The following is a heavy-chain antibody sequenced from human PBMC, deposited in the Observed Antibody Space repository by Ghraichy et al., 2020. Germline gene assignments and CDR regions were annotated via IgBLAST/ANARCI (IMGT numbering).Heavy chain of an antibody. V-gene: IGHV4-31*03. Sequence: LSLTCTVSGGSISSGGYYWSWIRQHPGKGLEWIGYIYYSGSTYYNPSLKSRVTISVDTSKNQFSLKLSSVTAADTAVYYCARDPGNYYDSSGPFDAFDIWGQGTMVTVSS. CDR1: GGSISSGGYY. CDR3: ARDPGNYYDSSGPFDAFDI. J-gene: IGHJ3*02. CDR2: IYYSGST. D-gene: IGHD3-22*01.